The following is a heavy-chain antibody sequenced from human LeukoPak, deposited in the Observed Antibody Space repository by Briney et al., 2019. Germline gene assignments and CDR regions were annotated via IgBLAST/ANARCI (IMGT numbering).Heavy chain of an antibody. V-gene: IGHV4-39*07. J-gene: IGHJ4*02. D-gene: IGHD6-13*01. CDR3: ASDTSWYQFDY. Sequence: SETLSLTCTVSGDSISRSSNNWGWIRQPPGKGLDWIGSIYNSGSTYYNPSLKSRVTISVDTSKNQFSLKLSSVTAADTAVYYCASDTSWYQFDYWGQGTLLTVSS. CDR2: IYNSGST. CDR1: GDSISRSSNN.